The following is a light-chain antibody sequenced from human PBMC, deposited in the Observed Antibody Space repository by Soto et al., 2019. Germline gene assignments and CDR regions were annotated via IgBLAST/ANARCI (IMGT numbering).Light chain of an antibody. CDR2: GAS. V-gene: IGKV3-20*01. CDR3: QQYGSSPQT. Sequence: EIVLTQSPGTLSLSPGERAILSCRASQSVSSSYLAWYQQKPGQAPRLLIYGASSRATGIPDRFSGSGSGTDFTLTISRLEPEDFAVYYCQQYGSSPQTFGQGTRWRL. CDR1: QSVSSSY. J-gene: IGKJ5*01.